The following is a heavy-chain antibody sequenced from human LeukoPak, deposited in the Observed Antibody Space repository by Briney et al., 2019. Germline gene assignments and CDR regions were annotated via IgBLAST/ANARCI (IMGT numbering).Heavy chain of an antibody. V-gene: IGHV4-61*02. CDR1: GGSISSGSYY. J-gene: IGHJ3*02. Sequence: KPSQTLSLTCTVSGGSISSGSYYWSWIRQPPRKGPEWIGRIYTSGSTNYNPSLKSRVTISVDTSKNPFSLKLSSVTAADTAVYYCARAGGYCSGGSCHINDAFDIWGQGTMVTVSS. CDR3: ARAGGYCSGGSCHINDAFDI. CDR2: IYTSGST. D-gene: IGHD2-15*01.